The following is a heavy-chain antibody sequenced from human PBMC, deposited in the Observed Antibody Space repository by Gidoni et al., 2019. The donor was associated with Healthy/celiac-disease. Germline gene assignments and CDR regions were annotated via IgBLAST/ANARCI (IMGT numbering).Heavy chain of an antibody. Sequence: QVQLVQSGAEVKKPGASVKVSCKASGFTFSNFGISWVRQAPGQGLEWMGWISPLCHTNYVQKFQGRITMTTDTSTSTAYMELRSLTSDDTAVYYCARDRSSSDYWGQGALVTVSS. CDR3: ARDRSSSDY. V-gene: IGHV1-18*01. CDR1: GFTFSNFG. J-gene: IGHJ4*02. D-gene: IGHD6-6*01. CDR2: ISPLCHT.